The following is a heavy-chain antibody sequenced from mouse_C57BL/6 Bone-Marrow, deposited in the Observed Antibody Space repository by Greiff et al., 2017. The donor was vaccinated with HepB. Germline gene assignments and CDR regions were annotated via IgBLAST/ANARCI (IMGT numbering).Heavy chain of an antibody. J-gene: IGHJ1*03. D-gene: IGHD1-1*01. V-gene: IGHV3-1*01. Sequence: EVQLQESGPGMVKPSQSLSLTCTVTGYSITSGYDWHWIRHFPGNKLEWMGYISYSGSTNYNPSLKSRISITHDTSKNHFFLKLNSVTTEDTATYYCAREEFYYGSSHWYFDVWGTGTTVTVSS. CDR1: GYSITSGYD. CDR2: ISYSGST. CDR3: AREEFYYGSSHWYFDV.